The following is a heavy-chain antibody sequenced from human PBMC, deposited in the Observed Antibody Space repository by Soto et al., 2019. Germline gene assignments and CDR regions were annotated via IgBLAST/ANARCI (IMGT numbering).Heavy chain of an antibody. V-gene: IGHV1-46*03. CDR3: ASGYSSSWHPLSFGYYYYYMDV. D-gene: IGHD6-13*01. CDR1: GYTFTSYY. J-gene: IGHJ6*03. CDR2: INPSGGST. Sequence: GASVKVSCKASGYTFTSYYMHWVRQAPGQGLEWMGIINPSGGSTSYAQKFQGRVTMTRDTSTSTVYMELSSLRSEDTAVYYCASGYSSSWHPLSFGYYYYYMDVWGKGTTVTVSS.